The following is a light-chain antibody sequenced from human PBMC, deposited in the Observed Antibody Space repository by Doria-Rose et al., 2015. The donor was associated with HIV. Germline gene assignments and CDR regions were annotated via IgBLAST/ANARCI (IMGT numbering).Light chain of an antibody. CDR1: QSISNW. J-gene: IGKJ1*01. CDR3: QHFDKYFSWT. CDR2: KAS. V-gene: IGKV1-5*03. Sequence: MTQSPSTLSASVGDRVTITCRASQSISNWLAWYQQKPGQAPKLLIYKASTLQSGVPSRFRGSGSETEFTLTINSLQPDDFATYYCQHFDKYFSWTFGHGTKVDIK.